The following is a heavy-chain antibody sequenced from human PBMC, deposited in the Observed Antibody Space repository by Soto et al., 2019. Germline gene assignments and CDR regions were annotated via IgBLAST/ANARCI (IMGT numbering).Heavy chain of an antibody. Sequence: SETLSLTCTVSGGSISSYYWSWIRQPPGKGLEWIGYIYYSGSTNHNPSLKSRVTISVDTSKNQFSLKLSSVTAADTAVYYCARDSSAAAGINWFDPWGQGTLVTVSS. CDR3: ARDSSAAAGINWFDP. D-gene: IGHD6-13*01. CDR2: IYYSGST. CDR1: GGSISSYY. J-gene: IGHJ5*02. V-gene: IGHV4-59*01.